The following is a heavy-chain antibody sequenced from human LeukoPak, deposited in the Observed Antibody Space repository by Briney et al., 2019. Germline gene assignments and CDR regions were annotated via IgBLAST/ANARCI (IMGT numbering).Heavy chain of an antibody. CDR1: GFTFSRYW. Sequence: GGSLRLSCAASGFTFSRYWMCWVRQAPGKGLEWVANIKQDGSEKHYVDSGEGRFTISRDNAKNPVFLQMNSLRAEDTAAYYCARAVSFGTEPYGFDVWGQGTMATVSS. J-gene: IGHJ3*01. CDR3: ARAVSFGTEPYGFDV. V-gene: IGHV3-7*01. CDR2: IKQDGSEK. D-gene: IGHD3-16*01.